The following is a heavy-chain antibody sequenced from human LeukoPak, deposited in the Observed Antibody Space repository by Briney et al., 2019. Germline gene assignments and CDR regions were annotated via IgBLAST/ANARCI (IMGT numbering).Heavy chain of an antibody. CDR1: GFTFGFYE. V-gene: IGHV3-48*03. CDR2: IKSGGSSI. Sequence: GGSLRLSCATSGFTFGFYEMNWVRQAPGKGLEWVSYIKSGGSSIYYADSVKGRFTISRDSSKNTLFLQMNRLRPEDAAVYYCAKAPVTTCRGAFCYPFDYWGLGTLVTVSS. CDR3: AKAPVTTCRGAFCYPFDY. J-gene: IGHJ4*02. D-gene: IGHD2-15*01.